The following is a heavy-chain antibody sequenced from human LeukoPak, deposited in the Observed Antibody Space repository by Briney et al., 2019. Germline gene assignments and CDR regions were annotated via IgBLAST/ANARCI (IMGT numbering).Heavy chain of an antibody. CDR2: ISSSSSYI. V-gene: IGHV3-21*01. CDR1: GFTFSSYS. CDR3: ARQTGDHPPPNWFDP. J-gene: IGHJ5*02. D-gene: IGHD7-27*01. Sequence: GGSLRLSCAASGFTFSSYSMNWVRQAPGKGLEWVSSISSSSSYIYYADSVKGRFTISRDNAKNSLYLQMNSLRAEDTAVYYCARQTGDHPPPNWFDPWGQGTLVTVSS.